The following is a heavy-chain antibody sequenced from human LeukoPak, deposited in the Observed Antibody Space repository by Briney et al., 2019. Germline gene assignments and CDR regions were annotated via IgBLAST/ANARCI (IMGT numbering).Heavy chain of an antibody. D-gene: IGHD2-15*01. CDR3: ARDNIVVVAATKAYYFDY. J-gene: IGHJ4*02. Sequence: SETLSLTCTVSGYSISSGYYWGWIRPPPGKGLEWIGSIYHSGSTYYNPSLKRRVTISVDTSKNQFSLKLSSVTAADTAVYYCARDNIVVVAATKAYYFDYWGQGTLVTVSS. CDR2: IYHSGST. V-gene: IGHV4-38-2*02. CDR1: GYSISSGYY.